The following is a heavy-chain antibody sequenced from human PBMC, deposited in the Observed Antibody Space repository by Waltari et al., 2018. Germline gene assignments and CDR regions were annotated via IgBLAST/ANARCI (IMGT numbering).Heavy chain of an antibody. J-gene: IGHJ4*02. Sequence: QVQLQESGPGLVKPSETLSLTCAVSGYSISSGYYWGWIRQPPGKGLEWIGSIYHSGSTYYNPSLKSRVTISVDTSKNQFSLKLSSVTAADTAVYYCARVRGSGSLYYWGQGTLVTVSS. CDR3: ARVRGSGSLYY. CDR2: IYHSGST. V-gene: IGHV4-38-2*01. D-gene: IGHD3-10*01. CDR1: GYSISSGYY.